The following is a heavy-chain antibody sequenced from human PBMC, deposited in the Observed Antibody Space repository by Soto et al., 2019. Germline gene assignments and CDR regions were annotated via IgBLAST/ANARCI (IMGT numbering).Heavy chain of an antibody. Sequence: QVQLVQSGAEVKKPGSSVKVSCKASGGTFSSYAISWVRQAPGQGLEWMGGIIPIFGTANYAQKFQGRVTITADESTSTAYMELSSLRSEDTAVYYCARCHEDSSCYRGWFDPWGQGTLVTVSS. D-gene: IGHD3-22*01. CDR3: ARCHEDSSCYRGWFDP. J-gene: IGHJ5*02. CDR1: GGTFSSYA. CDR2: IIPIFGTA. V-gene: IGHV1-69*01.